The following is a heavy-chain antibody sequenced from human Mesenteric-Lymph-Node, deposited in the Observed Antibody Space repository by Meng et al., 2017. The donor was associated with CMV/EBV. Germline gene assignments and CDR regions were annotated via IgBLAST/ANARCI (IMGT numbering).Heavy chain of an antibody. D-gene: IGHD1-14*01. CDR3: ARDQTPDPY. CDR2: IYHSGST. Sequence: SETLSLTCTVSGNSISSGDYYWNWIRQSPGKGLEWIGYIYHSGSTYYNPSLRSRVTMSVDTSKNQFSLKLSSMTAADTAVYYCARDQTPDPYWGQGTLVTVSS. V-gene: IGHV4-30-4*08. J-gene: IGHJ4*02. CDR1: GNSISSGDYY.